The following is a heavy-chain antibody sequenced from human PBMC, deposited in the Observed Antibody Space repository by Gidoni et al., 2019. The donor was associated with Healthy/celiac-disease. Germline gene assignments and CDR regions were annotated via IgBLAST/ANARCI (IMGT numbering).Heavy chain of an antibody. D-gene: IGHD3-3*01. V-gene: IGHV3-48*04. CDR3: ARQPILGVVMDYYYGMDV. Sequence: EVQLVESGGGLVQPGGSLRLSCAASGFPFSSYSMNWVRQAPGKALEWVSYISSSSSTIYYADSVKGRFTISRDNAKNSLYLQMNSLRAEETAVYYCARQPILGVVMDYYYGMDVWGQGTTVTVSS. CDR2: ISSSSSTI. J-gene: IGHJ6*02. CDR1: GFPFSSYS.